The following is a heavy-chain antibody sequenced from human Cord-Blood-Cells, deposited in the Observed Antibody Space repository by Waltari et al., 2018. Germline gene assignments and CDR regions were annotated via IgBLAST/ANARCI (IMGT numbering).Heavy chain of an antibody. Sequence: QVQLVQSGAEVKKPGASVKVSCKASGYTFTSYGISWVRQAPGQGLEWMGWISAYNGNTNYAQKLQGRVTMTTDTSTSTAYMELRSLRSDDTAVYYCARGPSPVVPAATQPQPFDYWGQGTLVTVSS. CDR2: ISAYNGNT. CDR3: ARGPSPVVPAATQPQPFDY. J-gene: IGHJ4*02. V-gene: IGHV1-18*04. CDR1: GYTFTSYG. D-gene: IGHD2-2*01.